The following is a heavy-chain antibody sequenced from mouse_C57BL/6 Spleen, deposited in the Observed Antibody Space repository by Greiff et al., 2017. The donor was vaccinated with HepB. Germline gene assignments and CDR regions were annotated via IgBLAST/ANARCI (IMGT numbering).Heavy chain of an antibody. Sequence: DVKLQESGPGLVKPSQSLSLTCSVTGYSITSGYYWNWIRQFPGNKLEWMGYISYDGSNNYNPSLKNRISITRDTSKNQFFLNLNSVTTEDTATYYCARGELPYWYFDVWGTRTTVTVSS. CDR3: ARGELPYWYFDV. V-gene: IGHV3-6*01. CDR2: ISYDGSN. J-gene: IGHJ1*03. CDR1: GYSITSGYY. D-gene: IGHD1-1*01.